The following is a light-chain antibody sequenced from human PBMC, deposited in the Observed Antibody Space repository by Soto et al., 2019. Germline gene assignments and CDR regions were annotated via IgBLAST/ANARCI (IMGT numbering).Light chain of an antibody. CDR2: EVT. CDR3: TSFAGSAKWV. V-gene: IGLV2-8*01. J-gene: IGLJ3*02. Sequence: QSALTQPPSASGSPGQSVTISCTGTNSDVGGYNYVSWYQQYPGKAPKLLIYEVTKRPSGVPDRFAGSKSGNTAYLTVSGLKAEYEADYSCTSFAGSAKWVFGGGTKLTVL. CDR1: NSDVGGYNY.